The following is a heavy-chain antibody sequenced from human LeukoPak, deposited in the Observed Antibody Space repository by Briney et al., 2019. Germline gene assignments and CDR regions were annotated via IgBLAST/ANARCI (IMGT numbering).Heavy chain of an antibody. V-gene: IGHV3-48*03. Sequence: GGSLRLSCAASGFTFSSYEMNWVRQAPGKGLEWVSYISSSGSTIYYADSVKGRFTISRDNAKNSLFLQMNSLRVEDTTVHYCAWWSSDYMDVWGKGTTVTISS. CDR1: GFTFSSYE. D-gene: IGHD1-26*01. J-gene: IGHJ6*03. CDR3: AWWSSDYMDV. CDR2: ISSSGSTI.